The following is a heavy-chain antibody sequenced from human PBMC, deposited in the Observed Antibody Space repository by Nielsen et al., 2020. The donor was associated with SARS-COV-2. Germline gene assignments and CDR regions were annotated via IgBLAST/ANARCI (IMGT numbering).Heavy chain of an antibody. J-gene: IGHJ3*01. CDR3: ARDGVVGSTNTFDV. V-gene: IGHV3-30*04. D-gene: IGHD1-26*01. CDR2: ISYDGSNK. CDR1: GFTFSSYA. Sequence: GGSLRLSCAASGFTFSSYAMHWVRQAPGKGLEWVAVISYDGSNKYYADSVKGRFTISRDNSKNTLYLQMNSLRAEDTAVYYCARDGVVGSTNTFDVWGQGTVVTVSS.